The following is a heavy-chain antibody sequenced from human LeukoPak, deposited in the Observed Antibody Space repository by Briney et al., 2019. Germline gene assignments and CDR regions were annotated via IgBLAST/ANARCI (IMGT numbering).Heavy chain of an antibody. CDR3: ARQIAAAGAYYYYYGMDV. J-gene: IGHJ6*02. Sequence: GESLKISCKTSGYSFTTYWIGWVRQMPGKGLEWMGIIYPGDSDTRYSPSFQGQVTISADKSISTAYLQWSSLKASDTAMYYCARQIAAAGAYYYYYGMDVWGQGTTVTVSS. CDR2: IYPGDSDT. CDR1: GYSFTTYW. D-gene: IGHD6-13*01. V-gene: IGHV5-51*01.